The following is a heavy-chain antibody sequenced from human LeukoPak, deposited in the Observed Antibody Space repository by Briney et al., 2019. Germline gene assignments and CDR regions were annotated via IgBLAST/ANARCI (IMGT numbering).Heavy chain of an antibody. CDR3: ARERATSGRCRFDF. CDR1: GASISSYC. V-gene: IGHV4-59*01. CDR2: VHHTGSR. Sequence: SETLSLTCTVSGASISSYCWSWIRQSPGKGLEWIGYVHHTGSRSYNPSLKSRVTISLDRDKSQFSLKLTSVTAADTAVYYCARERATSGRCRFDFWGQGALVTVSS. D-gene: IGHD6-25*01. J-gene: IGHJ4*02.